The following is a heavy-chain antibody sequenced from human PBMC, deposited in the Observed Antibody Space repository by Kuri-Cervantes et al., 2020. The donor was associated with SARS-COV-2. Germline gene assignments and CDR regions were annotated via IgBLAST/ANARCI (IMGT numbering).Heavy chain of an antibody. CDR2: ISGSGGST. J-gene: IGHJ6*02. CDR3: AKEYCSSTSCYFLFGYYYYGMDV. D-gene: IGHD2-2*01. Sequence: GGSLRLSCAASGFTFSSYAMSWVRQAPGKGLEWVSAISGSGGSTYYADSVKGRFTISRDNSKDTLYLQMNSLRAEDTAVYYCAKEYCSSTSCYFLFGYYYYGMDVWGQGTTVTVSS. CDR1: GFTFSSYA. V-gene: IGHV3-23*01.